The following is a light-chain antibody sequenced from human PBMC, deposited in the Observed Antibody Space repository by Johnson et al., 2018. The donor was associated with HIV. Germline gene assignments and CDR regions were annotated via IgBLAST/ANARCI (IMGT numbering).Light chain of an antibody. J-gene: IGLJ1*01. CDR2: DTD. CDR3: GTWDNSLSAGV. V-gene: IGLV1-51*01. Sequence: VLTQPPSVSAAPGQKVTVSCSGSSSNIGNNFVSWYQQVPGTAPKLLIYDTDKRPSGIPDRFSGSKSGTSATLGISGLQTGDEADYYCGTWDNSLSAGVFGSGPKVTVL. CDR1: SSNIGNNF.